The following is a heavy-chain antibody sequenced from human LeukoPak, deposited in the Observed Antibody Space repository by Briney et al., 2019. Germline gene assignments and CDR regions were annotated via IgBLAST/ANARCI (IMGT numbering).Heavy chain of an antibody. Sequence: GGSLRLSCAASGFTFSSYGMNWVRQAPGKGLVWVSRINSDGSSTTYADSVKGRFTISRDNAKNMVYLQMNSLRAEDTAVYYCGSGPSIVVVDSWGQGTLVTVSS. CDR1: GFTFSSYG. CDR3: GSGPSIVVVDS. V-gene: IGHV3-74*01. D-gene: IGHD2-21*01. J-gene: IGHJ4*02. CDR2: INSDGSST.